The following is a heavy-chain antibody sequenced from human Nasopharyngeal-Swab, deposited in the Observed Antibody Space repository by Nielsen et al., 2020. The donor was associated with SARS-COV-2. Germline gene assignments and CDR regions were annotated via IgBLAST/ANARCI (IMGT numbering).Heavy chain of an antibody. D-gene: IGHD5-18*01. CDR1: GGSASSGSYY. CDR3: ARGPPGYSYGDNWFDP. Sequence: ETLSLTCTVSGGSASSGSYYWSWIRQPPGKGLEWIGYIYYSGSTNYNPSLKSRVTISVDTSKNQFSLKLSSVTAADTAVYYCARGPPGYSYGDNWFDPWGQGTLVTVSS. V-gene: IGHV4-61*01. CDR2: IYYSGST. J-gene: IGHJ5*02.